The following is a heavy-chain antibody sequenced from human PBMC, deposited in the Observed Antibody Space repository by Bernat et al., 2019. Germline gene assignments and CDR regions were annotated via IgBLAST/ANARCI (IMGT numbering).Heavy chain of an antibody. CDR1: GYSFTSYW. CDR2: IYPGDSDT. Sequence: EVQLVQSGAEVKKPGESLKISCKGSGYSFTSYWIGWVRQMPGKGLEWMGIIYPGDSDTRYGPSFQGQVTISADKSISTAYLQWSSLKASDTAMYYCARGVGPYDYIWGSYRHWGQGTLVTVSS. J-gene: IGHJ4*02. D-gene: IGHD3-16*02. V-gene: IGHV5-51*01. CDR3: ARGVGPYDYIWGSYRH.